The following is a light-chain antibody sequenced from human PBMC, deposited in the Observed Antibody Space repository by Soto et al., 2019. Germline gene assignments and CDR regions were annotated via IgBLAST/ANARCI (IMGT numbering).Light chain of an antibody. CDR1: QSVRNW. CDR2: DSS. J-gene: IGKJ1*01. V-gene: IGKV1-5*01. CDR3: TEYKSYSWT. Sequence: DIDITQSPSTLFASVVYRVTITCRASQSVRNWLAWYQQKPGRAPQLLIYDSSTLEPGVPSRVSGSGSGTEFTLTIDSLQPDDFATYYCTEYKSYSWTFGQGTKVDIX.